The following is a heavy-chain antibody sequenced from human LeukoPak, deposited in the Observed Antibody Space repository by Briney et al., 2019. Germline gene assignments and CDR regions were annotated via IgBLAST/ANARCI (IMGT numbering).Heavy chain of an antibody. Sequence: GGSLRLSCAASGFTFSSYSMNWVRQAPGKGLEWVSVIYSGGSTYYADSVKGRFTISRDNSKNTLYLQMNSLRAEDTAVYYCARDPGWGRIVVAIWGQGTMVTVSS. J-gene: IGHJ3*02. CDR1: GFTFSSYS. CDR3: ARDPGWGRIVVAI. V-gene: IGHV3-66*01. CDR2: IYSGGST. D-gene: IGHD2-2*01.